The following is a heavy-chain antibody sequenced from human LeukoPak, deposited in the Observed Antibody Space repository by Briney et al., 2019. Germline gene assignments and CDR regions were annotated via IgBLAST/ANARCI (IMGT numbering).Heavy chain of an antibody. CDR2: ITTSSTYT. Sequence: GGSLRLSCEASGFSFSSYNMDWVRQTPGKGLEWISSITTSSTYTFYADSVKGRFTISRDNARNSLYLQMNSLRVEDTAVYYCARDPYSGTYGNTYYYYMDVWGKGTTVTISS. CDR1: GFSFSSYN. D-gene: IGHD1-26*01. J-gene: IGHJ6*03. CDR3: ARDPYSGTYGNTYYYYMDV. V-gene: IGHV3-21*01.